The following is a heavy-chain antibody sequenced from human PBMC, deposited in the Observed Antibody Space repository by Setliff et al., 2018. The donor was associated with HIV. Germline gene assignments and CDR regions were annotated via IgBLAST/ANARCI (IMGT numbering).Heavy chain of an antibody. V-gene: IGHV3-73*01. J-gene: IGHJ4*02. CDR2: IRSKDNNYVT. CDR1: GFIFSGSA. CDR3: IRGPDYPYYFDY. D-gene: IGHD4-17*01. Sequence: PGESLKISCAASGFIFSGSAMHWVRQASGKGLEWLGRIRSKDNNYVTTYAASVKGRFTISRDDSKSTAYLQMNSLKIEDTAVYYCIRGPDYPYYFDYWGQGTQVTVSS.